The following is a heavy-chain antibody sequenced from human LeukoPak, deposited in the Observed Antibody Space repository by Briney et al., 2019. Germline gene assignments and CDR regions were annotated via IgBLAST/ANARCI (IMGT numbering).Heavy chain of an antibody. V-gene: IGHV3-7*01. J-gene: IGHJ6*03. CDR1: GFTFSSYW. CDR3: ARAAVAGMYYMDV. D-gene: IGHD6-19*01. CDR2: IKQDGSEK. Sequence: GGSLRLSCAASGFTFSSYWMSWVRQAPGKGLEWVANIKQDGSEKYYVDSVKGRFTISRDNAKNSLYLQMNGLRAEDTAVYYCARAAVAGMYYMDVWGKGTTITVSS.